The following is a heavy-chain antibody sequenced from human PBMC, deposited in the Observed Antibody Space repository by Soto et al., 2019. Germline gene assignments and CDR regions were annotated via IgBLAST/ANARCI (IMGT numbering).Heavy chain of an antibody. CDR3: ARLDWGYHESSGYPPNWFDP. V-gene: IGHV5-51*01. D-gene: IGHD3-22*01. CDR1: GYSFTNYW. Sequence: GESLKISCEGSGYSFTNYWIGWVRQMPGKGLEWMGIVYPGDSDTRYSPSFQGQVSISADKSISTAYLQWSSLKASDTAMYYCARLDWGYHESSGYPPNWFDPWGQGTLVTVSS. CDR2: VYPGDSDT. J-gene: IGHJ5*02.